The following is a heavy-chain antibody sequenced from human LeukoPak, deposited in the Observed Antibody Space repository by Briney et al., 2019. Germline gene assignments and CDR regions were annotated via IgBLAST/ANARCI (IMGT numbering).Heavy chain of an antibody. J-gene: IGHJ4*02. CDR1: GFTFSSYA. V-gene: IGHV3-23*01. Sequence: GGSLRLSCAASGFTFSSYAMSWVRQAPGKGLEWVSAISGSGGSTYYADSVKGRFTISRDNSKNTLYLQMNSLRAEDTAVYYCAKGDHYDFWSGYYSFDYWGQETLVTVSS. D-gene: IGHD3-3*01. CDR3: AKGDHYDFWSGYYSFDY. CDR2: ISGSGGST.